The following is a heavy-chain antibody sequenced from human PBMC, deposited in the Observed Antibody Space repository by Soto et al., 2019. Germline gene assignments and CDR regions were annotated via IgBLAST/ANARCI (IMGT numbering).Heavy chain of an antibody. V-gene: IGHV2-26*01. CDR1: GFSLSNVRMG. CDR2: IFSDDVK. CDR3: ARIDQARVI. Sequence: SGPTLVNPTETLTLTCTVSGFSLSNVRMGVSWIRQPPGKALEWLAHIFSDDVKSYSASVRSRLTVSKGTPRSQVVLTMTNMDPVDTGTYYCARIDQARVIWGQGALVTVSS. J-gene: IGHJ4*02. D-gene: IGHD6-6*01.